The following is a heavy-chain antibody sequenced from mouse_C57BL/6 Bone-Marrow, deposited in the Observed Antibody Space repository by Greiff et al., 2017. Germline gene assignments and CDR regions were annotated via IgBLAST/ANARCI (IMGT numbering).Heavy chain of an antibody. J-gene: IGHJ2*01. V-gene: IGHV1-19*01. CDR2: INPYNGGT. CDR3: ARKGGFDY. Sequence: EVQGVESGPVLVKPGASVKMSCKASGYTFTDYYMNWVKQSHGKSLEWIGVINPYNGGTSYNQKFKGKATLTVDKSSSTAYMELNSLTSEDSAVYYCARKGGFDYWGQGTTLTVSS. CDR1: GYTFTDYY.